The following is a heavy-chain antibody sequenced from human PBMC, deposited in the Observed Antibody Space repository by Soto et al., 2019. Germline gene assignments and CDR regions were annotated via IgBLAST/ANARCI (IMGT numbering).Heavy chain of an antibody. J-gene: IGHJ6*02. V-gene: IGHV3-21*01. CDR3: ARGKGPLRYGMDV. CDR1: GFTFSSYS. CDR2: ISSSSSYI. Sequence: EVQLVESGGGLVKPGGSLRLSCAASGFTFSSYSMNWVRQAPGKGLEWVSSISSSSSYIYYADSVKGRFTISRDNAKNSLYLKMNSLRAEDTAVYYCARGKGPLRYGMDVWGQGTTVTVSS.